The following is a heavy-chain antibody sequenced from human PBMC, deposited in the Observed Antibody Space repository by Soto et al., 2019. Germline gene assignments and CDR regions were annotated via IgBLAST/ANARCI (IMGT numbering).Heavy chain of an antibody. CDR2: ITTDKGKT. CDR1: GYTFTSYG. CDR3: ATRSPPFDY. J-gene: IGHJ4*02. Sequence: ASVKVSCKTSGYTFTSYGISWVRQAPGQGLEWMGWITTDKGKTTYAQKFQGRVTMTTDTSTSTAHMEMRSLRSDDTAVYYCATRSPPFDYWGQGTLVTVSS. V-gene: IGHV1-18*01.